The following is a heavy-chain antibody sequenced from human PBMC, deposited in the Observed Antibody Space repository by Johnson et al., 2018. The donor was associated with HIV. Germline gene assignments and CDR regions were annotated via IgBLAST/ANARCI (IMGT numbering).Heavy chain of an antibody. D-gene: IGHD6-13*01. Sequence: VQLVESGGGEVRPGGSLKLSCAASGFSFDDYGMSWVRQPPGKGLEWVSYISSSGSTIYYADSVKGRFTTSRDNSKNTLYLQMNILRAEDTAVYYCAKHSSSWYDDAFDIWGQGTMVTVSS. CDR3: AKHSSSWYDDAFDI. J-gene: IGHJ3*02. V-gene: IGHV3-23*04. CDR2: ISSSGSTI. CDR1: GFSFDDYG.